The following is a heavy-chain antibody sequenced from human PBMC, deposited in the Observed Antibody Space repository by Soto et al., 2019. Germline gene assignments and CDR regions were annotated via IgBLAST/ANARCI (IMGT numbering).Heavy chain of an antibody. Sequence: LSLTCTVSGGSISSYYWSWIRQPPGKGLEWIGYIYYSGSTNYNPSLKSRVTISVDTSKNQFSLKLSSVTAADTAVYYCARLYGGAKIFYYYYYMDVWGKGTTVTVSS. CDR2: IYYSGST. CDR1: GGSISSYY. D-gene: IGHD4-17*01. CDR3: ARLYGGAKIFYYYYYMDV. V-gene: IGHV4-59*08. J-gene: IGHJ6*03.